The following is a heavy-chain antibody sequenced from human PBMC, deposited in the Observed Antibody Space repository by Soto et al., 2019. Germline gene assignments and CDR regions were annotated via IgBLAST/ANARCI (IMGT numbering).Heavy chain of an antibody. CDR1: GFSLSTSGVG. D-gene: IGHD3-10*01. CDR2: IYWDDEK. CDR3: AHRAYFDSGKQFDY. J-gene: IGHJ4*02. V-gene: IGHV2-5*02. Sequence: QITLKESGPPLVKPTQTLTLTCTFSGFSLSTSGVGVGWIRQPPGKALEWLAIIYWDDEKRYSPSLKTRLTVTKDTSKNQVVLTMTNVDPVDTATYYCAHRAYFDSGKQFDYWSQGTLVSVSS.